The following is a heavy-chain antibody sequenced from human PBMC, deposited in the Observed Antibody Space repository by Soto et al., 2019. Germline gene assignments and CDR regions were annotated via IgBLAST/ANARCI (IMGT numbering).Heavy chain of an antibody. Sequence: SETLSLTCGVSGGSISSGNWWTWVRQPPGKGLEWVGEVYHTGSTSYNPSLKSRVTISVDKSNNQFSLKLSSVTAADTAVYYCARDLQQLWLNSALDIWGQGTMVTVSS. CDR3: ARDLQQLWLNSALDI. J-gene: IGHJ3*02. V-gene: IGHV4-4*02. CDR1: GGSISSGNW. D-gene: IGHD5-18*01. CDR2: VYHTGST.